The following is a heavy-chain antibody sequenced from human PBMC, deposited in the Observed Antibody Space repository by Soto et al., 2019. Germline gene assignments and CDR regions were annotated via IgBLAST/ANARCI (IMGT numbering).Heavy chain of an antibody. D-gene: IGHD5-18*01. CDR3: ATDRSTVETAMVSQYFYGMVF. CDR2: IVAIFGTA. Sequence: QVQLVQSGAEVKKPGSSVKVSCTASGGTFLSYAISWLRQAPGQGLEWMGGIVAIFGTATYAQKFQGRGTITADESTTTAYMGLSTVRSEDTAVYYCATDRSTVETAMVSQYFYGMVFWGQGTTVSVFS. V-gene: IGHV1-69*12. J-gene: IGHJ6*02. CDR1: GGTFLSYA.